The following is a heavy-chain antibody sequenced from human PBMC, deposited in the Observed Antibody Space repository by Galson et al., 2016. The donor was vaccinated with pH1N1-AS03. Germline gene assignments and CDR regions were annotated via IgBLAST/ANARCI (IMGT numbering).Heavy chain of an antibody. J-gene: IGHJ3*02. CDR2: IFPGDADV. CDR3: ASSGGYGDAFHM. D-gene: IGHD1-1*01. Sequence: QSGAEVKKPGESLKISCQASGYIFSNYWIAWVRQMPGKGLQWMGIIFPGDADVRYNPSCQAQVTMSVDTSVSTAYLQWSSLRASDTAIYYCASSGGYGDAFHMWGQGTLVTVSS. V-gene: IGHV5-51*01. CDR1: GYIFSNYW.